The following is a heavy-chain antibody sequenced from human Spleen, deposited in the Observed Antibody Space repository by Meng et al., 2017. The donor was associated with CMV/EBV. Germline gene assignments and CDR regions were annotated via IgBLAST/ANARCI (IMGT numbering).Heavy chain of an antibody. CDR1: GFTFSSYA. Sequence: GGSLRLSCAASGFTFSSYAMHWVRQAPGKGLEWVAVISYDGSNKYYADSVKGRFTISRDNSKNTLYLQMNSLRAEDTAVYYCARDRADYGDYVFWFDPWGQGTLVTVSS. D-gene: IGHD4-17*01. J-gene: IGHJ5*02. CDR2: ISYDGSNK. V-gene: IGHV3-30-3*01. CDR3: ARDRADYGDYVFWFDP.